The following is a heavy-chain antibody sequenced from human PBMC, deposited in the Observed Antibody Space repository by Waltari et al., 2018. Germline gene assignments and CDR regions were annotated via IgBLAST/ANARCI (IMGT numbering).Heavy chain of an antibody. V-gene: IGHV2-26*01. D-gene: IGHD6-6*01. CDR3: ARMKGSSADYYYYGMDV. Sequence: GPVLVKPTETLTLTCTVSGFSLSNARMGVSWIRQPPGKALEWLAHIFSNDEKSYSTSLKSRLTISKDTSKSQVVLTMTNMDPVDTATYYCARMKGSSADYYYYGMDVWGQGTTVTVSS. J-gene: IGHJ6*02. CDR2: IFSNDEK. CDR1: GFSLSNARMG.